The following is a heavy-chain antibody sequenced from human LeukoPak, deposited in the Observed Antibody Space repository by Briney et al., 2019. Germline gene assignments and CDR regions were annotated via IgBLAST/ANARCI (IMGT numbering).Heavy chain of an antibody. J-gene: IGHJ6*03. CDR2: IYYSGST. D-gene: IGHD1-1*01. CDR3: AQERRYYYYYMDV. Sequence: SETLSLTCTVSGGSISSSSYYWGWIRQPPGKGLEWIGSIYYSGSTYYNPSLKSRVTISVDTSKNQFSLKLSSVTAADTAVYYCAQERRYYYYYMDVWGKGTKVTVSS. V-gene: IGHV4-39*01. CDR1: GGSISSSSYY.